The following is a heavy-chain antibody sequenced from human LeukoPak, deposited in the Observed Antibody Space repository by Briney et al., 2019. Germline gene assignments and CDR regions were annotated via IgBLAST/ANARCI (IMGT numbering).Heavy chain of an antibody. J-gene: IGHJ4*02. CDR2: INSDGSST. CDR3: ARMLYDSSGYYPEYYFDY. D-gene: IGHD3-22*01. CDR1: GFTFSSYW. V-gene: IGHV3-74*01. Sequence: GGSLRLSCAASGFTFSSYWMHWVRQAPGKGLVWVSRINSDGSSTSYADSVKGRFTISRDNAKNSLYLQMNSLRAEDTAVYYCARMLYDSSGYYPEYYFDYWGQGTLVTVSS.